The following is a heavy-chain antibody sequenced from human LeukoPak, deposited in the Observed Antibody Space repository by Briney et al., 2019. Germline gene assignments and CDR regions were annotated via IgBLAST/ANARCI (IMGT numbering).Heavy chain of an antibody. CDR1: GFTVSSNS. Sequence: GGSLRLSCTVSGFTVSSNSWSWVRQAPGKGLEWVSFIYSGGKTHSSDSVKGRFTISRGNAKNSLYLQMNSLRAEDTAVYYCAELGITMIGGVWGKGTTVTISS. D-gene: IGHD3-10*02. V-gene: IGHV3-53*01. J-gene: IGHJ6*04. CDR2: IYSGGKT. CDR3: AELGITMIGGV.